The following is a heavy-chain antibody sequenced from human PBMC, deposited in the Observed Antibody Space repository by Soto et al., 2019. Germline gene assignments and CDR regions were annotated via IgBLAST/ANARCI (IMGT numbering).Heavy chain of an antibody. D-gene: IGHD3-3*01. Sequence: PSETLSLTCAVYGGSFSGYSWSWIRQPPGKGLEWIGEIIHTGNTNYNPSLKSRVTMAVDRSKKQFSLNLRSVTAADTAVYYCATGYYDFWSGYDNYYYGMDVWGQGTTVTVSS. V-gene: IGHV4-34*01. J-gene: IGHJ6*02. CDR2: IIHTGNT. CDR1: GGSFSGYS. CDR3: ATGYYDFWSGYDNYYYGMDV.